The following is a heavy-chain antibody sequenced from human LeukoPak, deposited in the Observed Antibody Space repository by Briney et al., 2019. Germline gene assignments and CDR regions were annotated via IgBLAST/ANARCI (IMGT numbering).Heavy chain of an antibody. CDR3: ARDRHRGYDYAHDY. Sequence: AGGSLRLSCAASGFTFTNYWMHWVRQAPGKGLVWVSRLNNDGSTSSYADFVKGRFTISRDNAKNTLYLQMNSLRAEDTAVYYCARDRHRGYDYAHDYWGQGTPVTVSS. D-gene: IGHD5-18*01. CDR1: GFTFTNYW. J-gene: IGHJ4*02. V-gene: IGHV3-74*01. CDR2: LNNDGSTS.